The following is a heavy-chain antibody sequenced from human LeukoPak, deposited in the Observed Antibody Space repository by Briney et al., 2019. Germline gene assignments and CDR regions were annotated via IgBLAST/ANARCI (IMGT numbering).Heavy chain of an antibody. V-gene: IGHV1-18*01. CDR1: GYTFTSYG. Sequence: ASVKVSCKASGYTFTSYGISWVRQAPGQGLEWMGWISAYNGNTNYAQKLQGRVTMTTDTSTSTDYMELRRLRSDDTAVYYCARNYYYYYMDVWGKGTTVTVSS. J-gene: IGHJ6*03. CDR3: ARNYYYYYMDV. CDR2: ISAYNGNT.